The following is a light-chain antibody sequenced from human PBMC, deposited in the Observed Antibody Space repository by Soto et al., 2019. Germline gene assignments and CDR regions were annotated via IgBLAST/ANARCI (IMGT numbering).Light chain of an antibody. CDR2: ENN. CDR1: SSNIGNND. J-gene: IGLJ3*02. V-gene: IGLV1-51*02. Sequence: QAVVTQPPSVSAAPGQKVTISCSGSSSNIGNNDVSWYQQLPGTAPKLLIYENNKRPSGIPDRFSGSKSGTSATLGITGLQTGDEADYYCGAWDGSLSGGVFGGGTKLTVL. CDR3: GAWDGSLSGGV.